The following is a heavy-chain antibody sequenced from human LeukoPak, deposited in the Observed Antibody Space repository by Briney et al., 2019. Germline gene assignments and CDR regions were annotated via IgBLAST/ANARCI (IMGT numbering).Heavy chain of an antibody. CDR2: INQGGSVK. J-gene: IGHJ4*02. Sequence: PGGSLRLSCAASGFTFSNYAMTWVRQAPGKGLEWVANINQGGSVKYYVDSVKGRFTISRDDAKNSLYVQMNSLRDEDTAVYYCARVGYSGWNLEYWGQGTLVTVSS. CDR1: GFTFSNYA. D-gene: IGHD5-12*01. CDR3: ARVGYSGWNLEY. V-gene: IGHV3-7*01.